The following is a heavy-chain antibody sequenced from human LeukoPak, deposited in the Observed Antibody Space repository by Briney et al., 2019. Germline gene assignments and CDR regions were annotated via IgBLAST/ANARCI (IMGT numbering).Heavy chain of an antibody. Sequence: ASVKVSCKASGYTFNGYYLHWVRQAPGQGLEWMGWINPKSGGTNYAQKFQGRVTMTRDTSISTAYMELSRLRSDDTAVYYCARGRYYYDSSGYPRGAFDIWGQGTMVTVSS. CDR3: ARGRYYYDSSGYPRGAFDI. V-gene: IGHV1-2*02. CDR1: GYTFNGYY. D-gene: IGHD3-22*01. J-gene: IGHJ3*02. CDR2: INPKSGGT.